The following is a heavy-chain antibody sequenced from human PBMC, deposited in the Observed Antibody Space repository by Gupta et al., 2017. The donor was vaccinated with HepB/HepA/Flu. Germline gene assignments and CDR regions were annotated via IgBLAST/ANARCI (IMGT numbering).Heavy chain of an antibody. V-gene: IGHV4-34*02. CDR3: ARGPNWAVDS. D-gene: IGHD1-1*01. J-gene: IGHJ4*02. CDR2: INHTGNT. Sequence: QVQLQQWGAGLLTPSETLSLTCAVYGGSFSGYYWSWIRQPPGKGLEWIGDINHTGNTNYNPSLKSRVTISVDMSKNQFSLVLSSVTAADTAVFYCARGPNWAVDSWGQGARGTVSS. CDR1: GGSFSGYY.